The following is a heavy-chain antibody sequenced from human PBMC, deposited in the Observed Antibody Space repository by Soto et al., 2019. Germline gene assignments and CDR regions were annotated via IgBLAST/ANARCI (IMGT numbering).Heavy chain of an antibody. V-gene: IGHV2-5*02. CDR1: GFSLSTSGVG. J-gene: IGHJ4*02. Sequence: QITLKESGPTLVKPTQTLTLTCTFSGFSLSTSGVGVGWIRQPPGKALEWLALIYWDDDKRYSPSLKSRLTITKDTSKNQVVLTMTNMDPVDTATYYCAHTWATIYPPLARAFDYWGQGTLVTVSS. D-gene: IGHD5-12*01. CDR3: AHTWATIYPPLARAFDY. CDR2: IYWDDDK.